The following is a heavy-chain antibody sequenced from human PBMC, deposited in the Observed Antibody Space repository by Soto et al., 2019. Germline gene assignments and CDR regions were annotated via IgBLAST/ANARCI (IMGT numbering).Heavy chain of an antibody. CDR3: AKDGGSGSYYIGIDY. V-gene: IGHV3-30*18. Sequence: GGSLRLSCAASGFTFSSYGMHWVRQAPGKGLEWVAVISYDGSNKYYADSVKGRFTISRDNSKNTLYLQMNSLRAEDTAVYYCAKDGGSGSYYIGIDYWGQGTLVTVSS. CDR2: ISYDGSNK. CDR1: GFTFSSYG. J-gene: IGHJ4*02. D-gene: IGHD3-10*01.